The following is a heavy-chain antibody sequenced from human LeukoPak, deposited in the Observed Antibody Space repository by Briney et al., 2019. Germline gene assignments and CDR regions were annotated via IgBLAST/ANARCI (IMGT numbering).Heavy chain of an antibody. CDR2: INGDGRNI. V-gene: IGHV3-74*01. CDR1: GFTFSSYW. CDR3: TRDLMDYDVSTGLHHYYMDV. D-gene: IGHD3-9*01. J-gene: IGHJ6*02. Sequence: GGPLRLSCAGSGFTFSSYWLHWVRQDPRKGLVWVSRINGDGRNINYADSVRGRFTISRDNAKNTLYLQMNTLRVEDTAVYYCTRDLMDYDVSTGLHHYYMDVWGQGTTVTVSS.